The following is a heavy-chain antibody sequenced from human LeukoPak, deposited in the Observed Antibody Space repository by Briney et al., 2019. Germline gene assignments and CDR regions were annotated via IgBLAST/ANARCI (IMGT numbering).Heavy chain of an antibody. V-gene: IGHV1-2*06. CDR3: ARDKQLVRRPGPIDY. CDR1: GYTFTGYY. Sequence: GGSVKVSFMASGYTFTGYYMHWLRQAPGQERDGMGLINPKSGGTNYAQKFQGRVTMTRDTSISTAYMELSRLRSDDTAVYYCARDKQLVRRPGPIDYWGQGTLVTVSS. J-gene: IGHJ4*02. CDR2: INPKSGGT. D-gene: IGHD6-6*01.